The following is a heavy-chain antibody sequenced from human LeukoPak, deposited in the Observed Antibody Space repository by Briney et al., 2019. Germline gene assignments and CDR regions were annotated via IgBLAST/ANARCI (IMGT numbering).Heavy chain of an antibody. Sequence: PGGSLRLSCAVSGFSVSSTWMSWVRQAPGKGLEWVSIMYGRGTTSHADSVKGRFTVSRDNAKNILYLQMNSLRADDTAVYYCARDKLAGATYFDSWGQGALVTVSS. CDR1: GFSVSSTW. CDR3: ARDKLAGATYFDS. CDR2: MYGRGTT. V-gene: IGHV3-66*03. J-gene: IGHJ4*02. D-gene: IGHD1-26*01.